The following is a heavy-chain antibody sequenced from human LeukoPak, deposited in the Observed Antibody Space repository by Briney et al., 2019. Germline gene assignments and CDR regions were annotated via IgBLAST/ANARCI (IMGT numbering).Heavy chain of an antibody. CDR2: INDDGSRT. CDR3: TTENWYVFEN. CDR1: GFTFSTSW. D-gene: IGHD1-1*01. V-gene: IGHV3-74*01. J-gene: IGHJ4*02. Sequence: PGGSLRLSCAASGFTFSTSWMHWVRQVPGKGPVWVSRINDDGSRTNYADSVKGRFTVSRDNAKNSLYLQMNSLRAEDTAVSYCTTENWYVFENWGQGSLVTVSS.